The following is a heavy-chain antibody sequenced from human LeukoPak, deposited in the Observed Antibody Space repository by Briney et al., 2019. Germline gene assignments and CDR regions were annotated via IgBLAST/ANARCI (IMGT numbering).Heavy chain of an antibody. J-gene: IGHJ4*02. CDR3: ARDDYGSGSWNDY. V-gene: IGHV3-7*03. D-gene: IGHD3-10*01. CDR2: IKQDGSEK. CDR1: GFTFSSYW. Sequence: PGGSLRLSCAASGFTFSSYWMSWVRQAPGKGLEWVANIKQDGSEKYYVDSVKGRFTISRDNAKNSLYLQMNSLRAEATALYYCARDDYGSGSWNDYWGKGTLVTVSS.